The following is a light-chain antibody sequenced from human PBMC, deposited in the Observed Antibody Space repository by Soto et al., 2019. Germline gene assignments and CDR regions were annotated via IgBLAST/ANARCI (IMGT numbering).Light chain of an antibody. CDR3: SSYTSSSTHV. CDR1: SSDVGGYNY. J-gene: IGLJ1*01. V-gene: IGLV2-14*03. Sequence: LTQPASGKGAAVEGSSITCTGTSSDVGGYNYVSWYQQHPGKAPKLMISDVSNRPSGVSTRFSGSKSGNTASLTISGLQAEDEADYYCSSYTSSSTHVFGSGTKVTVL. CDR2: DVS.